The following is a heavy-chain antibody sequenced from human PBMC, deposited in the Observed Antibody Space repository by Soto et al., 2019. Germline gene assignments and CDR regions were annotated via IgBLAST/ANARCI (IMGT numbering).Heavy chain of an antibody. CDR2: ISYDGSNK. D-gene: IGHD1-26*01. V-gene: IGHV3-30*18. J-gene: IGHJ6*02. CDR3: AKDSDLYTSDYYGMDV. CDR1: GFTFSSYG. Sequence: QVQLVESGGGVVQPGRSLRLSCAASGFTFSSYGMHWVRQAPGKGLEWVAVISYDGSNKYYADSVKGRFTISRDNSKNTLYLQMNSLRAEDTAVYYCAKDSDLYTSDYYGMDVWGQGTTVTVSS.